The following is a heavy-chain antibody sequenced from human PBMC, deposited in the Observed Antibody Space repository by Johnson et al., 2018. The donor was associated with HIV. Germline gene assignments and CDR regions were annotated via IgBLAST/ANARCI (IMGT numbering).Heavy chain of an antibody. V-gene: IGHV3-64*01. CDR1: GFTFSSYG. J-gene: IGHJ3*02. CDR2: ISSNGGST. Sequence: VQLVESGGGLVKPGGSLRLSCAASGFTFSSYGMHWVRQAPGKGLEYVSAISSNGGSTYYANSVKGRFTISRDNSKNTLYLQMGSLRAEDMAVYYCARGTTVASAFDIWGQGTMVTVSS. CDR3: ARGTTVASAFDI. D-gene: IGHD1-1*01.